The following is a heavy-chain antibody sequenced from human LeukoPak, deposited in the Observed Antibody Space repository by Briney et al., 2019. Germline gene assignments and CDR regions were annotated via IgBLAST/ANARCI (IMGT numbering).Heavy chain of an antibody. CDR2: IYSGGST. V-gene: IGHV3-66*01. Sequence: GGSLRLSCAASGFTVSSNYMSWVRQAPGKGLEWVSVIYSGGSTYYADSVKGRFTISRDNAKNSLYLQMNSLRAEDTAVYYCATSLGIVNRFSDAFDIWGQGTMVTVSS. J-gene: IGHJ3*02. CDR3: ATSLGIVNRFSDAFDI. CDR1: GFTVSSNY. D-gene: IGHD1-26*01.